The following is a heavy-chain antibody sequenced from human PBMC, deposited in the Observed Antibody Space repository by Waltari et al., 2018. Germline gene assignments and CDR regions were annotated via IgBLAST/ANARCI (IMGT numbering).Heavy chain of an antibody. Sequence: EVQLVESGGGLVQPGTSLRLSCATSGFTFSDHYMDWVRQAPGKGLEWVGRIRTKGNSYSTEYAASVTGRFIVSRDDSKNSLYLQMNSLTAEDTAVYYCARTIGGGAFDLWGQGTMVTVSS. CDR1: GFTFSDHY. V-gene: IGHV3-72*01. CDR2: IRTKGNSYST. J-gene: IGHJ3*01. D-gene: IGHD3-9*01. CDR3: ARTIGGGAFDL.